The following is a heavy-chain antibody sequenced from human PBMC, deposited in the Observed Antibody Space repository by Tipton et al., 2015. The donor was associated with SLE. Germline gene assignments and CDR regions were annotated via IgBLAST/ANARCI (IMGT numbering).Heavy chain of an antibody. D-gene: IGHD2-8*01. V-gene: IGHV4-30-4*01. CDR2: IYYSGST. CDR3: ARGRRRLGVLWDAFDI. J-gene: IGHJ3*02. CDR1: GGSISSGDYY. Sequence: TLSLTCTVSGGSISSGDYYWSWIRQPPGKGLEWIGYIYYSGSTYYNPSLKSRVTISVDTSKNQFSLKLSSVTAADTAVYYCARGRRRLGVLWDAFDIWGQGTMVTVSS.